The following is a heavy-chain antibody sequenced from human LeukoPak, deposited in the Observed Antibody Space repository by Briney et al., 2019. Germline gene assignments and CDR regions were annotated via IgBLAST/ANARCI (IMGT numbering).Heavy chain of an antibody. J-gene: IGHJ4*02. D-gene: IGHD6-19*01. Sequence: GGSLRLSCAASEFDFSSHAMTWVRQAPGRGLEWVSYISSSSSTIYYADSVKGRFTISRDNAKKSLYLQMNSLREEDTAVYYCAKNGAVAGTCDYWGQGILVTVSS. V-gene: IGHV3-48*02. CDR1: EFDFSSHA. CDR3: AKNGAVAGTCDY. CDR2: ISSSSSTI.